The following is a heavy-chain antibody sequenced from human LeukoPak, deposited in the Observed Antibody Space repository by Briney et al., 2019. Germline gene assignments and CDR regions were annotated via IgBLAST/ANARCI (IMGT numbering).Heavy chain of an antibody. CDR3: AKDRKYYDSSGYSLVVGFQH. Sequence: PGGSLRLSCAASGFTFSSYAMSWVRQAPGKGLEWVSAISGSRGSTYYADSVKGRFTISRDNSKNTLYLQMNSLRAEDTAVYYCAKDRKYYDSSGYSLVVGFQHWGQGTLVTVSS. CDR2: ISGSRGST. D-gene: IGHD3-22*01. V-gene: IGHV3-23*01. J-gene: IGHJ1*01. CDR1: GFTFSSYA.